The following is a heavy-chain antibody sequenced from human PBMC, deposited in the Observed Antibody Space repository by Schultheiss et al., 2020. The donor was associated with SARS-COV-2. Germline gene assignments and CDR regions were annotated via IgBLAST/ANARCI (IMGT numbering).Heavy chain of an antibody. V-gene: IGHV1-2*02. CDR1: GYTFIAYY. Sequence: ASVKVSCKASGYTFIAYYIHWIRQAPGQGLEWMGWINPKNGDTNLVQKFQGRVAMTRATSISTTYMELSRLRSDDTAVYYCARYQTPRAVAGTLGWFDPWGQGTLVTVSS. J-gene: IGHJ5*02. CDR2: INPKNGDT. CDR3: ARYQTPRAVAGTLGWFDP. D-gene: IGHD6-19*01.